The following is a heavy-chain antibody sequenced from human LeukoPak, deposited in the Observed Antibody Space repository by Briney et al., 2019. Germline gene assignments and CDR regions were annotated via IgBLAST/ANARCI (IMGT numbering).Heavy chain of an antibody. CDR1: GAPVNSGSYY. CDR2: IYYSGST. J-gene: IGHJ6*02. CDR3: ARGPLSSTTFHFYALDV. Sequence: PSETLSLTCTVSGAPVNSGSYYWNWIRQSPGKGLEWIGYIYYSGSTRYNPSLKSRVSISVDTSKNQFSLKMTSVAAADTATYYCARGPLSSTTFHFYALDVWGPGTTVTVSS. D-gene: IGHD2/OR15-2a*01. V-gene: IGHV4-61*01.